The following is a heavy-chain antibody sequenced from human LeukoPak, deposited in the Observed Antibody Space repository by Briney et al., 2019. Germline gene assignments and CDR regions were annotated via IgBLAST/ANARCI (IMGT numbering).Heavy chain of an antibody. D-gene: IGHD3-22*01. CDR1: GYTLTGYY. Sequence: ASVKVSCKASGYTLTGYYMHWVRQAPGQGLEWMGWINPNSGGTNYTQKFQGRVTMTRDTSISTAYMELSRLRSDDTAVYYCYAGLLRRQFDYWGQGTLVTVSS. V-gene: IGHV1-2*02. CDR3: YAGLLRRQFDY. J-gene: IGHJ4*02. CDR2: INPNSGGT.